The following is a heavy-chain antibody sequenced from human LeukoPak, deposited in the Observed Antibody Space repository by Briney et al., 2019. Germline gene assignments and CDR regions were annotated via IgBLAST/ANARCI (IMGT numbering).Heavy chain of an antibody. V-gene: IGHV4-59*01. CDR2: IYYSGST. CDR1: GGSISSYY. D-gene: IGHD3-22*01. CDR3: AREGNYYDSSDQGAFDT. Sequence: PSETLSLTCTVSGGSISSYYWSWIRQPPGKGLEWIGYIYYSGSTNYNPSLKSRVTISVDTSKNQFSLKLSSVTAADTAVYYRAREGNYYDSSDQGAFDTWGQGTMVTVSS. J-gene: IGHJ3*02.